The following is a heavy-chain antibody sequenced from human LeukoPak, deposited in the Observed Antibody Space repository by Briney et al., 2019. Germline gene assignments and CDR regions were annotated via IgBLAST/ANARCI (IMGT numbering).Heavy chain of an antibody. CDR2: ISDSDSGT. CDR1: SGSISSTSYY. Sequence: ETLSLTCTVSSGSISSTSYYWGWIRQPPGMGLEWVSAISDSDSGTYYADSVKGRFTISRDNSKNTLYLQMNSLRAEDTAVYYCAKGYGYSSSWTSNYYFYGLDVWGQGTTVTVSS. CDR3: AKGYGYSSSWTSNYYFYGLDV. V-gene: IGHV3-23*01. J-gene: IGHJ6*02. D-gene: IGHD6-13*01.